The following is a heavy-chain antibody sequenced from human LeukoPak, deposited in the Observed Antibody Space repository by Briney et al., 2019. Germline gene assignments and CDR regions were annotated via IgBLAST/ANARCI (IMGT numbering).Heavy chain of an antibody. CDR3: AREYDSSGYYLPYFDY. Sequence: GGSLRLSCAASGFTFSSYWMSWVRQAPGKGLEWVANIKQDGSEKYYVDSVKGRFTISRDNAKSSLYLQMNSLRAEDTAVYYCAREYDSSGYYLPYFDYWGQGTLVTVSS. D-gene: IGHD3-22*01. V-gene: IGHV3-7*03. CDR2: IKQDGSEK. J-gene: IGHJ4*02. CDR1: GFTFSSYW.